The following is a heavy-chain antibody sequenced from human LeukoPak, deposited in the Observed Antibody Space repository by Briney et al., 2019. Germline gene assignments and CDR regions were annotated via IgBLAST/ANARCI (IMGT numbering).Heavy chain of an antibody. CDR2: IYHSGST. D-gene: IGHD4-11*01. J-gene: IGHJ4*02. CDR3: ATTRAHQFDY. Sequence: PSETLSLTCTVSGGSISSSDYYWTWLRQHPGKGLEWLGFIYHSGSTYYNPSLKSRVTISVDTSKNQFSLKLNSVTAADTAVYYCATTRAHQFDYWGQGTLVTVSS. V-gene: IGHV4-31*03. CDR1: GGSISSSDYY.